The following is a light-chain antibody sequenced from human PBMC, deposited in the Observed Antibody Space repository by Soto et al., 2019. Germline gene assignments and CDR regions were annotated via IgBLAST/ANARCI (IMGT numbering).Light chain of an antibody. CDR3: QNLDSSAFT. J-gene: IGKJ3*01. Sequence: DIQMTQSPSSLSASVGDRVTITCRASQYISNYLAWYQQRPGKVPKLLIYAASTLQSGVPSRFSGSGSGTDFTLTISSLLPEDVATYYCQNLDSSAFTVGPGTKVDIK. CDR1: QYISNY. CDR2: AAS. V-gene: IGKV1-27*01.